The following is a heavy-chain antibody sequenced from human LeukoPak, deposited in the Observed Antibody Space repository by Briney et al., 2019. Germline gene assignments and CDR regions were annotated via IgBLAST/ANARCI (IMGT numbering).Heavy chain of an antibody. Sequence: SETLSLTCAVYGGSFSGYYWSWIRQPPGKGLEWIGEIYHSGSTNYNPSLKSRVTISVDTSKNQFSLKLSSVTAADTAVYYCARGLVGATLDYWGQGTLVTVSS. CDR2: IYHSGST. J-gene: IGHJ4*02. V-gene: IGHV4-34*01. CDR3: ARGLVGATLDY. CDR1: GGSFSGYY. D-gene: IGHD1-26*01.